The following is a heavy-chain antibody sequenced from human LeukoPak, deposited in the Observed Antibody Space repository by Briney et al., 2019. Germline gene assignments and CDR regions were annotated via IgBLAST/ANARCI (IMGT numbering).Heavy chain of an antibody. CDR2: ISTYNGDT. CDR1: GYTFTSYG. V-gene: IGHV1-18*01. CDR3: ASAGFGDGTPYYYYYYMDV. J-gene: IGHJ6*03. Sequence: ASVKVSCKASGYTFTSYGINWVRQAPGQGLEWMGWISTYNGDTNYAQKLQGRVTMTTDTSTSTAYMELRSLRSDDTAVYYCASAGFGDGTPYYYYYYMDVWGKGTTVTVSS. D-gene: IGHD3-10*01.